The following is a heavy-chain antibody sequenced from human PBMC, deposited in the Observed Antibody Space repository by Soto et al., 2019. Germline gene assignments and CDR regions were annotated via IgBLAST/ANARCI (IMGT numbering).Heavy chain of an antibody. CDR1: GGSISSSIYY. J-gene: IGHJ6*02. CDR3: ARHRIAAAGTGMDV. D-gene: IGHD6-13*01. Sequence: SETLSLTCTVSGGSISSSIYYWDWIRQPPGKGLEWIGSIYYSGSTYYNPSLKSRVTISVDTSKNQFSLKLSSVTAADTAVYYCARHRIAAAGTGMDVWGQGTTVT. V-gene: IGHV4-39*01. CDR2: IYYSGST.